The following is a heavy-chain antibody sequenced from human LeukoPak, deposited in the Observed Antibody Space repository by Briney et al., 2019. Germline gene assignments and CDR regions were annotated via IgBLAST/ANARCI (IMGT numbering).Heavy chain of an antibody. Sequence: PSETLSLTCTVSGGSISSSSYYWGWIRQPPGKGLEWIGSIYYSGSTYYNPSLKSRVTISVDTSKNQFSLKLSSVTAADTAVYYCASGDYGDYGTFDHWGQGTLVTVSS. J-gene: IGHJ4*02. CDR2: IYYSGST. D-gene: IGHD4-17*01. CDR1: GGSISSSSYY. CDR3: ASGDYGDYGTFDH. V-gene: IGHV4-39*01.